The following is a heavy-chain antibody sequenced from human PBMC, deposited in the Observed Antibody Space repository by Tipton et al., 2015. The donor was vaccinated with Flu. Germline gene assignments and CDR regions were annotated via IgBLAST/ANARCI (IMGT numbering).Heavy chain of an antibody. J-gene: IGHJ4*02. CDR1: GASVTADGFY. CDR2: IYYSGAT. CDR3: ARRGPSYYFDL. Sequence: LRLSCTVSGASVTADGFYWSWIRQPPGKGLEWIGYIYYSGATNYNPSLQGRITISVDASKDQFSLKVTSVTAADTAIYYCARRGPSYYFDLWGPGTLVTVSS. D-gene: IGHD3-10*01. V-gene: IGHV4-61*08.